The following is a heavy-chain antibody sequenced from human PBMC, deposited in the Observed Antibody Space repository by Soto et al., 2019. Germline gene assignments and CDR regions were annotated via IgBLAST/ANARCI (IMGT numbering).Heavy chain of an antibody. Sequence: PGGSLRLSCAGAGLSFSDHFMDWVRQAPGKGLEWVGRVRTKGYSYTTEYAASVRGRFTVSRDDARNSLYLQMNSLKTEDTAVYYCARALSDRRGGDFFDYWGQGTLVTVSS. V-gene: IGHV3-72*01. CDR3: ARALSDRRGGDFFDY. CDR2: VRTKGYSYTT. D-gene: IGHD3-10*01. J-gene: IGHJ4*02. CDR1: GLSFSDHF.